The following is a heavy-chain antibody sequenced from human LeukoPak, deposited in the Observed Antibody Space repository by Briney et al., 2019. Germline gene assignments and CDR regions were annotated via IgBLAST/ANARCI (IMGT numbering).Heavy chain of an antibody. CDR3: ARVAWFVLSEQQLAFDY. D-gene: IGHD6-13*01. J-gene: IGHJ4*02. CDR2: IYYSGST. CDR1: GGSISSYY. Sequence: RTSETLSLTCTVSGGSISSYYWSWIRQPPGKGLEWIGYIYYSGSTNYNPSLKSRVTISVDTSKNQFSLKLSSVTAADTAVYYCARVAWFVLSEQQLAFDYWGQGTLVTVSS. V-gene: IGHV4-59*01.